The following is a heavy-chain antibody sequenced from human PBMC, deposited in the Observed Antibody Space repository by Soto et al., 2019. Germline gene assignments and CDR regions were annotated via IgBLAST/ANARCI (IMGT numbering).Heavy chain of an antibody. J-gene: IGHJ6*03. V-gene: IGHV3-23*01. CDR3: ASPAHYYYYYYMDV. Sequence: GGSLRLSCAASGFTFSSYAMSWVRQAPGKGLEWVSAISSSGSNTYYADSVKGRFTISRDNAKNSLYLQMNSLRAEDTAVYYCASPAHYYYYYYMDVWGKGTTVTVSS. CDR2: ISSSGSNT. CDR1: GFTFSSYA.